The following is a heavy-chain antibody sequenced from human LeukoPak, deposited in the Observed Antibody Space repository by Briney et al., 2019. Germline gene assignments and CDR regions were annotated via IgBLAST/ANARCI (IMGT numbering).Heavy chain of an antibody. CDR2: ISYDGSNK. J-gene: IGHJ1*01. V-gene: IGHV3-30*04. Sequence: GGSLRLSYAASGFTFSSYAMHWVRQAPGKGLEWVAVISYDGSNKYYADSVKGRFTISRDNSKNTLYPQMNSLRAEDTAVYYCARARYCSGGSCPNEYFQHGGQGTLVTVSS. CDR1: GFTFSSYA. CDR3: ARARYCSGGSCPNEYFQH. D-gene: IGHD2-15*01.